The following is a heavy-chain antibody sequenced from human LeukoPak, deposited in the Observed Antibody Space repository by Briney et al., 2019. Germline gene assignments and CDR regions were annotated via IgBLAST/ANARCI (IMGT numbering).Heavy chain of an antibody. Sequence: GASVKVSCKASGYTFTSYYMHWVRQAAGQRLEWMGIINPSGGSISYAQKFQGRVTMTRDMSTSTVYMELSSLRSEDTAVYYCARGGLSEPGTTGYWGQGTLVTVSS. D-gene: IGHD1-7*01. CDR2: INPSGGSI. CDR3: ARGGLSEPGTTGY. J-gene: IGHJ4*02. V-gene: IGHV1-46*01. CDR1: GYTFTSYY.